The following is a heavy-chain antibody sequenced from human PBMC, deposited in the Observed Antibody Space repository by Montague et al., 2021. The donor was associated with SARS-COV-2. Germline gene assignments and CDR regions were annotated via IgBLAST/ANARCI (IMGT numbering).Heavy chain of an antibody. CDR1: GDSITNSRYY. V-gene: IGHV4-39*01. D-gene: IGHD3-10*01. Sequence: SETLSLTCSVSGDSITNSRYYWGWIRQPPRKGLEWIGTIYYSGSAYYNPSLKSRVTISVDTSKDQFSLKLNSVTATDTAVYYCARLESTRGVIIRGAFHIWGQGTKVTVSS. CDR2: IYYSGSA. J-gene: IGHJ3*02. CDR3: ARLESTRGVIIRGAFHI.